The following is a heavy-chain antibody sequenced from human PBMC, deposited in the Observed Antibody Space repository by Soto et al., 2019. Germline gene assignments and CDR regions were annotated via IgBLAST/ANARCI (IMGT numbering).Heavy chain of an antibody. D-gene: IGHD3-22*01. V-gene: IGHV4-30-4*01. CDR2: IYYSGST. Sequence: QVQLQESGPGLVKPSQTLSLTCTVSGGSISSGDYYWRWIRQPPGKGLEWIGYIYYSGSTYYNPSLKSRVTISVDTSKNQFTLKLSSVTAADTAVYYCAREVYDSSGYLYYFDYWGQGTLVTVSS. J-gene: IGHJ4*02. CDR1: GGSISSGDYY. CDR3: AREVYDSSGYLYYFDY.